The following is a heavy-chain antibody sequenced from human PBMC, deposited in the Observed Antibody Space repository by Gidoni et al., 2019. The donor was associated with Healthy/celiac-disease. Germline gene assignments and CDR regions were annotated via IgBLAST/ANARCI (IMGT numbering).Heavy chain of an antibody. D-gene: IGHD6-13*01. CDR2: ISYDGSNK. CDR1: GFTFSSYG. J-gene: IGHJ3*02. CDR3: AKEGHTAAGKTTYAFDI. Sequence: QVQLVESGGGVVQPGRSLRLSCAASGFTFSSYGMHWVRQAPGKGLEWVAVISYDGSNKYYADSVKGRFTISRDNSKNTLYLQMNSLRAEDTAVYYCAKEGHTAAGKTTYAFDIWGQGTMVTVSS. V-gene: IGHV3-30*18.